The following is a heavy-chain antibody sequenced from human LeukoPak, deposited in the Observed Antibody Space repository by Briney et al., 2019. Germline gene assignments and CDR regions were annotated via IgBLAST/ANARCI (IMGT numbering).Heavy chain of an antibody. CDR1: GGTFSSYA. CDR3: ARAKSAAGAASDY. CDR2: IIPIFGTA. Sequence: SVKVSCKASGGTFSSYAISWVRQALGQGLEWMGGIIPIFGTANYAQKFQGRVTITADKSTSIAYMELSSLRSDDTAVYYCARAKSAAGAASDYWGQGTLVTVSS. V-gene: IGHV1-69*06. J-gene: IGHJ4*02. D-gene: IGHD2-15*01.